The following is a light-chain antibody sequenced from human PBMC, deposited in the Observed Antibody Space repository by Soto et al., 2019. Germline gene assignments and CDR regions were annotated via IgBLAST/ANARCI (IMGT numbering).Light chain of an antibody. Sequence: ELVLKRSPATLSLSPGEGATLSCRASQTVSNFLAWYQQKPGQAPRLLIYGASNRATDIPDRFSGSGSGTDFTLTISRLEPEDFAMYYCLHHGSSLWTFGQGTKVDIK. V-gene: IGKV3-20*01. J-gene: IGKJ1*01. CDR1: QTVSNF. CDR2: GAS. CDR3: LHHGSSLWT.